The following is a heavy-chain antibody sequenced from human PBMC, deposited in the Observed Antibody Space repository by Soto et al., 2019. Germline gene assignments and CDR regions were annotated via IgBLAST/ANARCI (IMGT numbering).Heavy chain of an antibody. CDR2: IKSKTDGGTK. CDR1: GVTFSNAW. CDR3: TTDLYCAARRRGGY. D-gene: IGHD6-6*01. V-gene: IGHV3-15*01. J-gene: IGHJ4*02. Sequence: GGSLRLSCAASGVTFSNAWMSWVCQAQGKGLEWVGRIKSKTDGGTKDNAAPEKGRFTISRDDSKNTLYLQINSLKTEDTAVYYCTTDLYCAARRRGGYWGQGTLVTVSS.